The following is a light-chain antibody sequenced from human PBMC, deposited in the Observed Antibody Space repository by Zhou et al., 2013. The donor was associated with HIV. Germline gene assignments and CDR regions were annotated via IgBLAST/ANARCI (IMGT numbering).Light chain of an antibody. CDR3: QQYGSSRVFT. Sequence: EIVLTQSPGTLSLSPGERATLSCRASQSVSSNYLAWYQQKPGQAPRLLIYRASSRATGIPDRFSGSGSGTDFTLTISRLEPEDFAVYYCQQYGSSRVFTFGPGTKVDIK. J-gene: IGKJ3*01. CDR2: RAS. V-gene: IGKV3-20*01. CDR1: QSVSSNY.